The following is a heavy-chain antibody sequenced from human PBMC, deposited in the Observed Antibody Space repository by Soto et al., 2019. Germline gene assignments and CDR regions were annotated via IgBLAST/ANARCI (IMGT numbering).Heavy chain of an antibody. D-gene: IGHD6-19*01. CDR3: AKGAVAGTPTSYYYYGMDV. J-gene: IGHJ6*02. V-gene: IGHV1-69*12. Sequence: QVQLLQSGAEVKKPGSSVRVSCEASGGTFRTYAISWVQQAPGQGLEWMGEIIPIFGKVNYAQKFQGRVTITADESTTTVYMDLRSLTSEDTAVYYCAKGAVAGTPTSYYYYGMDVWGQGTTVTVS. CDR1: GGTFRTYA. CDR2: IIPIFGKV.